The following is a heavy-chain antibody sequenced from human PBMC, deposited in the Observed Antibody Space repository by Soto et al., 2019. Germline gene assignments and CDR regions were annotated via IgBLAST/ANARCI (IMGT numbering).Heavy chain of an antibody. D-gene: IGHD6-13*01. V-gene: IGHV4-31*03. CDR1: GFSISSGGYY. Sequence: PSETLSLTCTVSGFSISSGGYYWSWIRKHPGKGLEWIGYIYYSGSTYYNPSLKSRVTISVDTSKNQFSLKLTSVTAADTAVYFCARGERQQQRDSWGQGTLVTVSS. CDR2: IYYSGST. CDR3: ARGERQQQRDS. J-gene: IGHJ4*02.